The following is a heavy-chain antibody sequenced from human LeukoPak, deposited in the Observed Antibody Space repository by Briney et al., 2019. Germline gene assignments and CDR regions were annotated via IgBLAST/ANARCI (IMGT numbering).Heavy chain of an antibody. V-gene: IGHV3-23*01. D-gene: IGHD4-17*01. Sequence: GGSLRLSCAASGFTFSIYAMSWVRQSPGEGLEWVSSITAGGTTTYYEDSVKGRFTISRDNSKSTLYLQMNSLSAEDTALYYCAKLYGDYKHAFPLWGQGIMVTVSS. CDR3: AKLYGDYKHAFPL. J-gene: IGHJ3*01. CDR1: GFTFSIYA. CDR2: ITAGGTTT.